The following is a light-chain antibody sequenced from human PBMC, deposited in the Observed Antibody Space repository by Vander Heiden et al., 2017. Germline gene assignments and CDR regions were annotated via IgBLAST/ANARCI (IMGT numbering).Light chain of an antibody. CDR1: SSDVGSYNL. Sequence: QSALTQPASVSGSPGQSITISCTGTSSDVGSYNLVSWYQQPPGKAPKLMIDEVSTRPSGVSNRFSGSKSGNTASLTISGLQAEDEDDYYCCSYAGSVVFGGGTKLTVL. J-gene: IGLJ2*01. CDR2: EVS. CDR3: CSYAGSVV. V-gene: IGLV2-23*02.